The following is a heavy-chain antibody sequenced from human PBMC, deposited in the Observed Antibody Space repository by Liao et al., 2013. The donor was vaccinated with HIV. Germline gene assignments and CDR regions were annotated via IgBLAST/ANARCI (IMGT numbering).Heavy chain of an antibody. CDR1: GGSISSGGYS. CDR2: IYHSGRT. V-gene: IGHV4-30-2*01. D-gene: IGHD6-19*01. CDR3: VRQWLDGGAFDI. J-gene: IGHJ3*02. Sequence: QVQLHESGPGLLKPSETLSLTCAVSGGSISSGGYSWSWIRQPPGKGLEWIGYIYHSGRTYYNPSLKSRVTISVDRSKNQFSLKLSSVTAADTAVYYCVRQWLDGGAFDIWGQGTMVTVSS.